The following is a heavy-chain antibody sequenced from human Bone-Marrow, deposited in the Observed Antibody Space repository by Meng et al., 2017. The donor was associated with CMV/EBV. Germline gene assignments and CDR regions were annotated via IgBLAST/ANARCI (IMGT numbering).Heavy chain of an antibody. CDR3: AGGVAAAGDY. CDR2: ISSSSSYI. CDR1: GFTFSNSA. V-gene: IGHV3-21*01. Sequence: GESLKISCAASGFTFSNSAMTWVRQAPGKGLEWVSSISSSSSYIYYADSVKGRFTISRDNAKNSLYLQMNSLRAADTAVYYCAGGVAAAGDYWGQGTLVTVSS. J-gene: IGHJ4*02. D-gene: IGHD6-13*01.